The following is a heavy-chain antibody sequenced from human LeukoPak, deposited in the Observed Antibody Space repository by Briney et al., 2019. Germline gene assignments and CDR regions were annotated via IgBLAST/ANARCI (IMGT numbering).Heavy chain of an antibody. CDR1: GYTFTGCY. V-gene: IGHV1-2*04. CDR2: INPNSGGT. J-gene: IGHJ4*02. CDR3: ARGDLRWLRLGGGDY. Sequence: VASVKVSCKASGYTFTGCYMHWVRQAPGQGLEWMGWINPNSGGTNYAQKFQGWVTMTRDTSISTAYMELSRLRSDDTAVYYCARGDLRWLRLGGGDYWGQGTLVTVSS. D-gene: IGHD5-12*01.